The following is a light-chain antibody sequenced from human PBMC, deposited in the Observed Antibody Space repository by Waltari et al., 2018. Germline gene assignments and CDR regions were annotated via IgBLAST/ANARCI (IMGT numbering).Light chain of an antibody. Sequence: DIQMTQSPSSLSASVGDRVTITCQASHEISNYLNWYQQKPGKAPKLRIYDASNLETGVPSRFSGSGSGTDFSFTISSLQPEDIATYYCQQFDNLVYTFGQGTKLEIK. CDR3: QQFDNLVYT. CDR2: DAS. CDR1: HEISNY. V-gene: IGKV1-33*01. J-gene: IGKJ2*01.